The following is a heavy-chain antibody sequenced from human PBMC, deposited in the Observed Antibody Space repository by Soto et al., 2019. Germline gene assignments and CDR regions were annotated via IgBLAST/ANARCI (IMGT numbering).Heavy chain of an antibody. Sequence: PGGSLRLSCIASGFTFSAYNMNWVRQAPGKGLEWVSFIKVGSSSIYQPDSMKGRFTISRDDARNSVYLQINSLRAEDTALYFCVRSPNIGVRGAFWGRGTQVTVSS. CDR2: IKVGSSSI. V-gene: IGHV3-21*01. CDR1: GFTFSAYN. CDR3: VRSPNIGVRGAF. J-gene: IGHJ1*01. D-gene: IGHD2-21*01.